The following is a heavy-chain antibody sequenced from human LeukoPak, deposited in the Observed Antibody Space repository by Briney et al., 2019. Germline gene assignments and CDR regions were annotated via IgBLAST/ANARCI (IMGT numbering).Heavy chain of an antibody. CDR1: GFTVSSNY. CDR2: ISGSGGST. Sequence: GGSLRLSCAASGFTVSSNYMSWVRQAPGKGLEWVSAISGSGGSTYYADSAKGRFTISRDNSKNTLYLQMNSLRAEDTAVYYCATNSYYYDSSGYLLGDYWGQGTLVTVSS. V-gene: IGHV3-23*01. D-gene: IGHD3-22*01. J-gene: IGHJ4*02. CDR3: ATNSYYYDSSGYLLGDY.